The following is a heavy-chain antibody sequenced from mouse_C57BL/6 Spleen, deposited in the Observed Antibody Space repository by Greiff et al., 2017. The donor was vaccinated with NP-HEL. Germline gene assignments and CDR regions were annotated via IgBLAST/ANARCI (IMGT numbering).Heavy chain of an antibody. CDR1: GYTFTDYN. CDR2: INPNNGGT. V-gene: IGHV1-18*01. CDR3: ARGTGTPWYFDV. Sequence: VHVKQSGPELVKPGASVKIPCKASGYTFTDYNMDWVKQSHGKSLEWIGDINPNNGGTISNQKFKGKATLTVDKSSSTAYMELRRLTSEDTAVYYCARGTGTPWYFDVWGTGTTVTVSS. D-gene: IGHD4-1*01. J-gene: IGHJ1*03.